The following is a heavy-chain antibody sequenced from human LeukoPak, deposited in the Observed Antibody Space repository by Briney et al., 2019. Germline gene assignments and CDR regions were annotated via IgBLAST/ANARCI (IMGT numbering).Heavy chain of an antibody. CDR2: INPNSGGT. CDR3: ARGDSYYYDSSGANWFDP. Sequence: ASVKVSCKASGYTFTGYYMHWVRQAPGQGLEWMGWINPNSGGTNYAQKFQGRVTMTRDASISTAYMELSRLRSDDTAVYYCARGDSYYYDSSGANWFDPWGQGTLVTVPS. D-gene: IGHD3-22*01. CDR1: GYTFTGYY. V-gene: IGHV1-2*02. J-gene: IGHJ5*02.